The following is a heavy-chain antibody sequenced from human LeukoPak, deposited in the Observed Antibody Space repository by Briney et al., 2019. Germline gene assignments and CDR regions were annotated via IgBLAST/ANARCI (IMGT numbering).Heavy chain of an antibody. V-gene: IGHV4-59*11. CDR1: VGSISSHY. D-gene: IGHD2-15*01. Sequence: SETLSLTCTVSVGSISSHYWRWIRQTPGKGLEWIGYISYSGGTNYNPSFKSRVTISVDTSKSQFSLKLTSVTAADTAVYYCARLKDLWFDPWGQGTLVTVSS. J-gene: IGHJ5*02. CDR2: ISYSGGT. CDR3: ARLKDLWFDP.